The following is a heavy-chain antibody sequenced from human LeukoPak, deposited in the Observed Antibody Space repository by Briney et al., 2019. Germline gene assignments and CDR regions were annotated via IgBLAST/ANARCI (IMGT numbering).Heavy chain of an antibody. CDR3: ASSGGSTWIQLWPIDY. J-gene: IGHJ4*02. D-gene: IGHD5-18*01. V-gene: IGHV4-39*01. Sequence: PSETLSLTCTVSGGSISSSSYYWGWIRQPPGKGLEWIGSIYYSGSTYYNPSLKSRVTISVDTSKNQFSLKLSSVTAADTAVYYCASSGGSTWIQLWPIDYWGQGTLVTVSS. CDR2: IYYSGST. CDR1: GGSISSSSYY.